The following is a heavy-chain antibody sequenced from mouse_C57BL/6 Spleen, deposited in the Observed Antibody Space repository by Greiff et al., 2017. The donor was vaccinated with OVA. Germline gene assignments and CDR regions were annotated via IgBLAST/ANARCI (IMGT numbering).Heavy chain of an antibody. V-gene: IGHV1-15*01. CDR3: TRDKDSAWFAY. J-gene: IGHJ3*01. CDR2: IDPETGGT. Sequence: QVQLQQSGAELVRPGASVTLSCKASGYTFTDYDMHWVKQTPVHGLEWIGAIDPETGGTAYNQKFKGKAILTADKSSSTAYMELRSLTSEDSAVYYCTRDKDSAWFAYWGQGTLVTVSA. CDR1: GYTFTDYD.